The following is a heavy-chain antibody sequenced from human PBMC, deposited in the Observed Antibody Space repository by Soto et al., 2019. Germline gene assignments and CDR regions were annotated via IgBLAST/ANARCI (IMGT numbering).Heavy chain of an antibody. CDR1: GFTFTSYA. V-gene: IGHV3-23*01. CDR2: ISGTGGST. Sequence: EVQLLQSGGGLVQPGGSLRLSCAASGFTFTSYAMSWVRQAPGKGLEWVSTISGTGGSTYYPDSVKGRFTISRDNSKNTVYLKMNSLRAEDEVVYYCAKEMTSGYYLFDYWGQGTLVTVSS. D-gene: IGHD3-22*01. CDR3: AKEMTSGYYLFDY. J-gene: IGHJ4*02.